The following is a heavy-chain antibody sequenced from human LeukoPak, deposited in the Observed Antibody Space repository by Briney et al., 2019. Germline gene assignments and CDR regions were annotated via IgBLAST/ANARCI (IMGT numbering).Heavy chain of an antibody. CDR2: IYGAATAT. CDR1: GIPFWRHA. D-gene: IGHD3-10*01. CDR3: AKSLHDSATFWSEFRGFDV. V-gene: IGHV3-23*01. J-gene: IGHJ3*01. Sequence: GGSLRLSCTASGIPFWRHAMNWVRQAPGKGLEWVSGIYGAATATYYADSVKGRFTISRDNSKNTLWLQMNSLRAEDTAVYYCAKSLHDSATFWSEFRGFDVWGQGTMVTVSS.